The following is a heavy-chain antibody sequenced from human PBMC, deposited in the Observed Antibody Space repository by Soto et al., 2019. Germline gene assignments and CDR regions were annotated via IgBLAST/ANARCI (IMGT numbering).Heavy chain of an antibody. CDR1: DDSISSSSW. Sequence: VQLQESGPGLARPSETLSLTCAVSDDSISSSSWWSWVRQPPGKGLEWIGEIYYNGYTIYNPSLESRVTISVDKSKNQVSLNLTSVTAADTALYYCGRSSGRYKIENWGQGTLVIVSS. D-gene: IGHD6-19*01. CDR2: IYYNGYT. CDR3: GRSSGRYKIEN. V-gene: IGHV4-4*02. J-gene: IGHJ4*02.